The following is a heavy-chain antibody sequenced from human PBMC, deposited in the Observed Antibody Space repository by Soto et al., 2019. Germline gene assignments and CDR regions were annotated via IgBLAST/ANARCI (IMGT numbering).Heavy chain of an antibody. V-gene: IGHV1-18*04. Sequence: QVQLVQSGAEVKQPGSSVKVSCKASGYNFTSYGICCVRQAPGQGIEWMGWISDYNGNTNYAQKLQGRDTMSTDKSTSTAYMEHRSQSSYYTDVYYCSRGPYSESPYYWGQGTRVTVSS. CDR3: SRGPYSESPYY. D-gene: IGHD1-26*01. CDR2: ISDYNGNT. CDR1: GYNFTSYG. J-gene: IGHJ4*02.